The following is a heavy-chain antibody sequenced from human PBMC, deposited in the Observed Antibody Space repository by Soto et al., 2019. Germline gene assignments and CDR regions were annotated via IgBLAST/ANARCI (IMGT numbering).Heavy chain of an antibody. J-gene: IGHJ3*02. CDR2: FDPDVGVT. CDR3: ASWDPGLDAFDI. CDR1: GYTLTEVS. D-gene: IGHD1-26*01. Sequence: ASVKVSCKVSGYTLTEVSMHWVRQAPGKGLEWMGGFDPDVGVTIYAQKFQGRVTITADKSTSTAYMELSSLRSEDTAVYYCASWDPGLDAFDIWGQGTMVTVSS. V-gene: IGHV1-24*01.